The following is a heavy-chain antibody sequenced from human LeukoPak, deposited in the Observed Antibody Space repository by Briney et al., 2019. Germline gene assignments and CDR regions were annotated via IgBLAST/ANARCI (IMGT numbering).Heavy chain of an antibody. CDR1: GFTFSSYG. Sequence: GGSLRLSCAASGFTFSSYGMHWVRQAPGKGLEWVAVISYDGSNKYYADSVKGRFTISRDNSKNTLYLQMNSLRAEDTAVYYCAKDRRLGSGWSRGVYWGQGTLVTVSS. D-gene: IGHD6-19*01. CDR3: AKDRRLGSGWSRGVY. CDR2: ISYDGSNK. J-gene: IGHJ4*02. V-gene: IGHV3-30*18.